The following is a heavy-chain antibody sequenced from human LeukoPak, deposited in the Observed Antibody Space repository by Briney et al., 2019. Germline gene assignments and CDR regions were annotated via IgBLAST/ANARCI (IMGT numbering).Heavy chain of an antibody. J-gene: IGHJ6*03. CDR1: GGSISTYY. CDR2: IYTSGCT. V-gene: IGHV4-4*07. CDR3: VRVIGAPNYYYYMDV. Sequence: SETLSLTCTVSGGSISTYYWSWIRQPAGKGLEWIGRIYTSGCTNYNPSLKSRVTMSVDTSKNQFSLKLSSVTAADTAVYYCVRVIGAPNYYYYMDVWGKGTTVTVSS. D-gene: IGHD3-22*01.